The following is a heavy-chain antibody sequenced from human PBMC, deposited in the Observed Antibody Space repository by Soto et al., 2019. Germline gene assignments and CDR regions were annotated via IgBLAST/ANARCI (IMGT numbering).Heavy chain of an antibody. CDR2: TYYRSTWYN. V-gene: IGHV6-1*01. CDR1: GDSVSSKSAA. J-gene: IGHJ4*02. Sequence: QVHLQQSGPGLVKPSQTLSLTCAISGDSVSSKSAAWYWIRQSPSRGLEWLGRTYYRSTWYNDYAASVKSRLTITPDTSKNQFSLQLNSVTPEDTAVYYCARGGMIAAAGLDYWGQGILVTVSS. CDR3: ARGGMIAAAGLDY. D-gene: IGHD6-13*01.